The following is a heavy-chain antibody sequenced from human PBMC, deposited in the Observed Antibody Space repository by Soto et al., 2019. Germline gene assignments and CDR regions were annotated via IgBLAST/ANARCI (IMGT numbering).Heavy chain of an antibody. V-gene: IGHV1-2*02. J-gene: IGHJ3*02. D-gene: IGHD3-3*01. CDR1: GYPVTAYY. Sequence: QLHLVQSGAVVKKPGASVTVSCSASGYPVTAYYMHWVRQAPGRGLEWMGGINPATGAAKYTQTFRGSVTMARDTSTSTVFMELMALTSADTAVFYCARGGGVGVAGSAAFDMWGQGTLVTVSS. CDR3: ARGGGVGVAGSAAFDM. CDR2: INPATGAA.